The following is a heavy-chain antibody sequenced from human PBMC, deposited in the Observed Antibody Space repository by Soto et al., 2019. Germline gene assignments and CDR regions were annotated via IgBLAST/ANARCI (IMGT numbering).Heavy chain of an antibody. CDR2: IIPIFGTA. CDR1: GGTFSSYA. J-gene: IGHJ5*02. CDR3: ARVSVLVVYGTDLNWFDA. Sequence: SVKVSCKASGGTFSSYAISWVRQAPGQGLECMGGIIPIFGTANYAQKFQGRVTITADKSTSTAYMELSSLRSEDTAMYYCARVSVLVVYGTDLNWFDAWGQGTLVTVSS. D-gene: IGHD2-8*01. V-gene: IGHV1-69*06.